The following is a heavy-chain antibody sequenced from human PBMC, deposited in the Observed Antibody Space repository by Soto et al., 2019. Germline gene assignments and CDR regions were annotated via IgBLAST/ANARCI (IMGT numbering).Heavy chain of an antibody. CDR2: VSYSGST. V-gene: IGHV4-39*01. J-gene: IGHJ4*02. CDR1: GGSISNSSYL. Sequence: QLQLQESGPRLVKPSETLSLTYTVSGGSISNSSYLWGWIRQPPGKGLQWIGSVSYSGSTYYNPSLKSRVTISVDTSKTQSSLRLSSVTAADTAVYYCSRIAVSGPITGFDYWGQGALVTVSS. D-gene: IGHD6-19*01. CDR3: SRIAVSGPITGFDY.